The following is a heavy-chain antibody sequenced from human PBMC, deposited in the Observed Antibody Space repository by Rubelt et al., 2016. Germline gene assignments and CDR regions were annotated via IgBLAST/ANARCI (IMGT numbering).Heavy chain of an antibody. V-gene: IGHV1-46*01. J-gene: IGHJ5*02. CDR2: INPSGGST. Sequence: QVQLVQSGAEVKKPGASVKVSCKASGYTFTSYYMHWVRQAPGQGLEWMGIINPSGGSTSYDKKFQGRVTMARDTSTSTVYMELSSLRSEDAAVYYCARNHYSSSWYLNPWGQGTLVTVSS. CDR1: GYTFTSYY. D-gene: IGHD6-13*01. CDR3: ARNHYSSSWYLNP.